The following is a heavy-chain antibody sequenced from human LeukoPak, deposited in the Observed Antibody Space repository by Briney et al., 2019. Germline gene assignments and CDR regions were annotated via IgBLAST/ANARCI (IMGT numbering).Heavy chain of an antibody. D-gene: IGHD4-17*01. CDR2: ISGSGGST. Sequence: GGSLRVSCAASGLTFSIYAMTWVRQAPGKGLEWVSRISGSGGSTYYADSVKGRFTISRDNSKNTLYPQVNSLRVDDTAVYYCARDPNGDFVGAFDMWGQGTMVTVSS. CDR1: GLTFSIYA. CDR3: ARDPNGDFVGAFDM. V-gene: IGHV3-23*01. J-gene: IGHJ3*02.